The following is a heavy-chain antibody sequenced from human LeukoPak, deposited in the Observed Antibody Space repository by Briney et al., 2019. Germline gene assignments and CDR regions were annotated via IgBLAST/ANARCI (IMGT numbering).Heavy chain of an antibody. CDR1: GFTFSSYS. CDR2: ISSSSSYI. J-gene: IGHJ4*02. Sequence: GGSLRLSCAASGFTFSSYSMNWVRQAPGKGLEWVSSISSSSSYIYYADSVKGRFTISRDNAKNSLYLQMNSLRAEDTAVYYCARVYPPAEIVGAISYWGQGTLSPSPQ. V-gene: IGHV3-21*01. CDR3: ARVYPPAEIVGAISY. D-gene: IGHD1-26*01.